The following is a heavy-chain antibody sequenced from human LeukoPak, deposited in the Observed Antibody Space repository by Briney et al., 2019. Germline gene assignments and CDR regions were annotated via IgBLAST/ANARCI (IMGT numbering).Heavy chain of an antibody. Sequence: SETLSLTCTVSGGSIISYYWSWIRQPPGKGLEWIGYIYTSGSTNYNPSLKSRVTISVDTSKNQFSLKLSSVTAADTAVYYCARGTQLQFSTYYYYMDVWGKGTTVTVSS. CDR2: IYTSGST. CDR3: ARGTQLQFSTYYYYMDV. J-gene: IGHJ6*03. CDR1: GGSIISYY. V-gene: IGHV4-4*09. D-gene: IGHD5-24*01.